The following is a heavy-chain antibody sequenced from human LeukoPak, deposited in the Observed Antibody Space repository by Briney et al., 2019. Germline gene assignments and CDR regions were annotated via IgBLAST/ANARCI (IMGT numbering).Heavy chain of an antibody. J-gene: IGHJ5*01. CDR2: VNPKHGDT. CDR3: TRDRGWFDS. Sequence: ASVKVSRKTSGYTFTGHYLHWVRQAPGQGLEWLGWVNPKHGDTNYAQRFQGRVSMTSDTSITTTYMELYSLRPDDTAVYYCTRDRGWFDSWGQGTLVVVSS. V-gene: IGHV1-2*02. CDR1: GYTFTGHY.